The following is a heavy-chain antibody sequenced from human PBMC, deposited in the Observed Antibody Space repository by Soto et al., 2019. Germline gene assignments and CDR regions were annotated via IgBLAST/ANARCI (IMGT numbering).Heavy chain of an antibody. CDR2: INAGNGNT. CDR1: GCTFTSYA. CDR3: ARSYQLRQDYYYYGMDV. D-gene: IGHD2-2*01. V-gene: IGHV1-3*01. Sequence: ASVKVSCKASGCTFTSYAMHWVRQAPGQRLEWMGWINAGNGNTKYSQKFQGRVTITRDTSASTAYMELSSLRSEDTAVYYCARSYQLRQDYYYYGMDVWGQGTTVTVSS. J-gene: IGHJ6*02.